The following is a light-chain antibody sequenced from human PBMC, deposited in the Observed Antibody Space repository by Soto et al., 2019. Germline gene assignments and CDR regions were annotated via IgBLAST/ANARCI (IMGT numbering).Light chain of an antibody. J-gene: IGKJ3*01. CDR2: ATS. Sequence: IQMTQSPSFVSASVGDRVTITCRASQGISNWLAWYQQKPGKAPKLLIYATSNLQGGVPSRFSGSGSGTDFTLTIGSLQPEDSATYYCQQSSSFPRTFGHGTKVDIK. CDR3: QQSSSFPRT. CDR1: QGISNW. V-gene: IGKV1-12*01.